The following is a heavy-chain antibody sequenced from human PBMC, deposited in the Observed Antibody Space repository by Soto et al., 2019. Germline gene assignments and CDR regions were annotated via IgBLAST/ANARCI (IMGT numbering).Heavy chain of an antibody. CDR2: IWYDGSNI. Sequence: GGSLRLSCAASGFTFSGSAMHWVRQAPGKGLEWVAVIWYDGSNIYYADSVKGRFTISRDNSKNTLHLQMNSLRAEDTAVYYCARGVDYGDYAIDYWGQGTLVTVSS. CDR3: ARGVDYGDYAIDY. J-gene: IGHJ4*02. CDR1: GFTFSGSA. D-gene: IGHD4-17*01. V-gene: IGHV3-33*08.